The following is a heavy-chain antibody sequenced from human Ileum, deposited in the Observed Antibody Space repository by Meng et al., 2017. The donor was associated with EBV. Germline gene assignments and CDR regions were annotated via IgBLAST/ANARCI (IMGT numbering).Heavy chain of an antibody. CDR1: GGSISSSSYS. CDR3: AGDVVDSTYGRFSDC. Sequence: QLQRQGSGPGLVTPSETPALPCPGSGGSISSSSYSWGWIRQPPGKGLESIGSFYYSGNSHYNPTLKSRVTISLDTSKDQFSLNLRSVTAADTAVYFCAGDVVDSTYGRFSDCWGQGILVTVSS. CDR2: FYYSGNS. J-gene: IGHJ4*02. V-gene: IGHV4-39*07. D-gene: IGHD4-11*01.